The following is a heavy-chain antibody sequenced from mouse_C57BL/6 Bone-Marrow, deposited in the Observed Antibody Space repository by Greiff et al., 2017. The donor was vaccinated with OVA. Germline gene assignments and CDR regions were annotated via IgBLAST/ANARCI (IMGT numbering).Heavy chain of an antibody. D-gene: IGHD1-1*01. J-gene: IGHJ2*01. V-gene: IGHV1-52*01. CDR1: GYTFTSYW. CDR3: ERAPFATVVAVDY. CDR2: IDPSDSET. Sequence: VQLQQPGAELVRPGSSVKLSCKASGYTFTSYWMHWVKQRPIQGLEWIGNIDPSDSETHYNQKFQDKATLTVDKSSSTAYMQLSSLTSEDSAVYYCERAPFATVVAVDYWGQGTTLTVSS.